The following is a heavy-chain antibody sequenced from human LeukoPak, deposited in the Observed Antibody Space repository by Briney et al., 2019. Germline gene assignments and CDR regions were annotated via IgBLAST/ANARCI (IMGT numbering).Heavy chain of an antibody. Sequence: PSETLSLTCTVSGGSISSYYWSWIRQPPGKGLEWVGYIYYSGSTNYNPSLKSRVTISVDTSKNQFSLKLSSVTGADTAVYYCARGFIAVAGYGVYYYYYGMDVWGQGTTVTVSS. CDR1: GGSISSYY. J-gene: IGHJ6*02. V-gene: IGHV4-59*08. CDR3: ARGFIAVAGYGVYYYYYGMDV. D-gene: IGHD6-19*01. CDR2: IYYSGST.